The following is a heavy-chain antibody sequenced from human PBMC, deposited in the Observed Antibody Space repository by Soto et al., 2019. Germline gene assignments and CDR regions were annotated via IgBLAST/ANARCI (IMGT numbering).Heavy chain of an antibody. J-gene: IGHJ4*02. D-gene: IGHD3-10*01. V-gene: IGHV4-59*08. CDR3: ARHRPPPYYYGSGSIDY. CDR1: GGSISSYY. Sequence: QVQLQESGPGLVKPSETLSLTCTVSGGSISSYYWSWIRQPPGKGLEWIGYIYYSGSTNYNPSLKRRFDKSVDTPKNESPRQLSSVTAADTAVYYCARHRPPPYYYGSGSIDYWGQGPLVTVSS. CDR2: IYYSGST.